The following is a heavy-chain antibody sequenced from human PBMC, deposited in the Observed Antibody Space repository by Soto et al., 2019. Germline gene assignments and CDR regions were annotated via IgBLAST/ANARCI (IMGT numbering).Heavy chain of an antibody. Sequence: PSETLSLTCTASGVTVSSDDYYWNWIAQPPGKGLEWIGYIYYSGSTHYNPSLRSLVTISLDTSKNQFSLKLNSVTAADTAVYYCARTLTYGAPPIDYWGQGTLVTVSS. J-gene: IGHJ4*02. V-gene: IGHV4-61*08. D-gene: IGHD4-17*01. CDR3: ARTLTYGAPPIDY. CDR1: GVTVSSDDYY. CDR2: IYYSGST.